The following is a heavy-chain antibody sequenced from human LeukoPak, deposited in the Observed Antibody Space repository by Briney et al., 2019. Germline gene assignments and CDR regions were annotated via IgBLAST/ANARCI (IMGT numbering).Heavy chain of an antibody. V-gene: IGHV4-59*08. CDR1: GGSISSYY. Sequence: PSETLSLTCTVSGGSISSYYWSWIRQPPGKGLEWIGSVYHSGSRYYNPSLKSRVTISLDMSNNQFSLRLSSVTAADTAVYYCARHRYWSYDYWGQGTLVTVSS. CDR2: VYHSGSR. D-gene: IGHD3-10*01. CDR3: ARHRYWSYDY. J-gene: IGHJ4*02.